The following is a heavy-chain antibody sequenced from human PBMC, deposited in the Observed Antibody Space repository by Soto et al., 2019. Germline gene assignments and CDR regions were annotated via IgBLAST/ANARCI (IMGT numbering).Heavy chain of an antibody. CDR1: GFVVTDYY. V-gene: IGHV3-53*01. CDR3: AREQLWSVPLPLDAFDI. D-gene: IGHD3-3*01. CDR2: FLIGGDT. J-gene: IGHJ3*02. Sequence: PGGSLRLSCAASGFVVTDYYMSWVRQAPGKGLEWVAVFLIGGDTHYGESVKGRFTISRDNSKNTLYLQMNSLRAEDTAVYYCAREQLWSVPLPLDAFDIWGQGTMVTFSS.